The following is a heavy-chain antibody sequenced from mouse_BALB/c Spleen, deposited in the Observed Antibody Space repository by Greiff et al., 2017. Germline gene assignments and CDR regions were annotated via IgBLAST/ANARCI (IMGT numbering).Heavy chain of an antibody. CDR1: GFTFSSFG. Sequence: EVQVVESGGGLVQPGGSRKLSCAASGFTFSSFGMHWVRQAPEKGLEWVAYISSGSSTIYYADTVKGRFTISRDNPKNTLFLQMTSLRSEDTAMYYCALYGGAAMDYWGQGTSVTVSS. J-gene: IGHJ4*01. V-gene: IGHV5-17*02. CDR3: ALYGGAAMDY. CDR2: ISSGSSTI. D-gene: IGHD1-1*02.